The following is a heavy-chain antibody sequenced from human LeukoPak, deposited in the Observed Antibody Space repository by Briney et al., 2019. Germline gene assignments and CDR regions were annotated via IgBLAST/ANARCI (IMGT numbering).Heavy chain of an antibody. Sequence: ASVKVSCKASGYTFTGYYMHWVRQAPGQGLEWMGWINPNSGGTNYAQKFQGRVTMTRDTSISTAYMELSRLRSDDTAVYYCARSKAYYDFWSGYYTYAFDIWGQGTMVTVSS. J-gene: IGHJ3*02. CDR1: GYTFTGYY. V-gene: IGHV1-2*02. CDR2: INPNSGGT. CDR3: ARSKAYYDFWSGYYTYAFDI. D-gene: IGHD3-3*01.